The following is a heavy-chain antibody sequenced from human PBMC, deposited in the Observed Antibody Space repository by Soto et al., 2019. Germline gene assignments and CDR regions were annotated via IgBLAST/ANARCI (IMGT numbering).Heavy chain of an antibody. D-gene: IGHD1-26*01. Sequence: DVQLLESGGGLVQPGGSLTLSCAASRFTFSDYAMSWVRQAPGKGLEWVSAIGGGGADTYYADSVKGRFTISRDISRSTLYLQMNSLRDEDTAVYYCAKDAVPYNGKWDWFDSWGQGTLVTVSS. CDR3: AKDAVPYNGKWDWFDS. J-gene: IGHJ5*01. CDR1: RFTFSDYA. V-gene: IGHV3-23*01. CDR2: IGGGGADT.